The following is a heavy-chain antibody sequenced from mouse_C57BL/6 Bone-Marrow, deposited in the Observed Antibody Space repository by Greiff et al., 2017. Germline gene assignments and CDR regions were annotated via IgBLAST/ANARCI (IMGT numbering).Heavy chain of an antibody. J-gene: IGHJ3*01. CDR2: IDPSDSYT. Sequence: VKLQQPGAELVMPGASVKLSCKASGYTFTSYWMHWVKQRPGQGLEWIGEIDPSDSYTNYNQKFKGKSTLTVDKSSSTAYMQLSSLTSEDSAVYYCARSVRGYYYGSSYFAYWGQGTLVTVSA. CDR3: ARSVRGYYYGSSYFAY. CDR1: GYTFTSYW. D-gene: IGHD1-1*01. V-gene: IGHV1-69*01.